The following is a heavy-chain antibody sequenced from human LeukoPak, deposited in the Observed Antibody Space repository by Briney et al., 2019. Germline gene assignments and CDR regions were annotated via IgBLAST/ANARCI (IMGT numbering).Heavy chain of an antibody. CDR2: ISSSSSTI. Sequence: GGSLRLSCAASGFTFSSYSMNWVCQAPGKGLEWVSYISSSSSTIYYADSVKGRFTISRDNAKNSLYLQMNSLRAEDTAVYYCARDHDSSSCPYFDYWGQGTLVTVSS. CDR3: ARDHDSSSCPYFDY. V-gene: IGHV3-48*01. D-gene: IGHD6-13*01. CDR1: GFTFSSYS. J-gene: IGHJ4*02.